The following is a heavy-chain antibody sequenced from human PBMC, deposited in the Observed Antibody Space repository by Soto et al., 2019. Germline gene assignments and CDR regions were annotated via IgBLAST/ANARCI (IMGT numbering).Heavy chain of an antibody. V-gene: IGHV1-18*01. CDR1: GYTFTSYG. J-gene: IGHJ6*02. D-gene: IGHD6-13*01. CDR2: ISAYNGNT. CDR3: ARERDMGQQLGHYYYYCMDV. Sequence: QVQLVQSGAEVKKPGASVKVSCKASGYTFTSYGISWVRQAPGQGLEWMGWISAYNGNTNYAQKLQGRVTMTTDTSTSPGYMELRSLRSDDTAAYYCARERDMGQQLGHYYYYCMDVWGQGTTVTVSS.